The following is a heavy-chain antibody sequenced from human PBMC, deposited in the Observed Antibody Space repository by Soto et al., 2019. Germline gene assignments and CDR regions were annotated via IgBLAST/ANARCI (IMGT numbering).Heavy chain of an antibody. Sequence: QVQLVQSGGEVKKPGASVKVSCKASGYTFPSYGISWVRQAPGQGLEWLGWISAYNGNTNYAQKFQGRVTMTTDTSTSTAHLELSSLTSEDTAVYYCARMASFGTLNWFDPWGQGTLVTVSS. CDR2: ISAYNGNT. CDR1: GYTFPSYG. J-gene: IGHJ5*02. CDR3: ARMASFGTLNWFDP. V-gene: IGHV1-18*01. D-gene: IGHD3-16*01.